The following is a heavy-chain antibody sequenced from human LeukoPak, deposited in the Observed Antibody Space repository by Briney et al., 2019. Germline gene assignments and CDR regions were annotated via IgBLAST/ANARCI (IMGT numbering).Heavy chain of an antibody. D-gene: IGHD3-22*01. J-gene: IGHJ4*02. CDR3: AKDQHYDSSGYNHAFDY. CDR1: GFTFSSYG. Sequence: GRSLRLSCAASGFTFSSYGMHWVRQAPGKGLEWVAVIWYDGSTKYYADSVKRRFTLSSDNSKNTLYLQMNSLRAEDTAVYYCAKDQHYDSSGYNHAFDYWGQGTLVTVSS. CDR2: IWYDGSTK. V-gene: IGHV3-33*06.